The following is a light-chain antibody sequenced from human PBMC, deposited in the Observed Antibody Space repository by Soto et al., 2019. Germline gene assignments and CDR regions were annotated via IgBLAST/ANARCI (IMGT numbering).Light chain of an antibody. J-gene: IGLJ2*01. CDR2: DNN. V-gene: IGLV1-51*01. Sequence: QSELTQPPSASAAPGQRVTISCSGTISNIGDNHVSWYQQVPGKAPKLLIYDNNKRPSGIPDRFSGSRSGTSATLAITGLQTGDEADYICGTWDTTMSGLLFGGGTQLTVL. CDR3: GTWDTTMSGLL. CDR1: ISNIGDNH.